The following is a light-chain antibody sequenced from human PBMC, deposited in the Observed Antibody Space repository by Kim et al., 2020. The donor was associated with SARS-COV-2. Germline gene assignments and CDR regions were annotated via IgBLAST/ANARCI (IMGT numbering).Light chain of an antibody. Sequence: EIVMTQSPATLSVSPGERATLSCRASQSVSSNLAWYQQKPGQAPRLLIYGASTRATGIPARFSGSGSGTEFTLTISSLQSEDFAVYYCQQYNNWPWTFGQGTKL. J-gene: IGKJ1*01. V-gene: IGKV3-15*01. CDR2: GAS. CDR3: QQYNNWPWT. CDR1: QSVSSN.